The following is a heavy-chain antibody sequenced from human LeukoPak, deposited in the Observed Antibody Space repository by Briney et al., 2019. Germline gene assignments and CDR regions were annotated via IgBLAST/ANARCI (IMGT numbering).Heavy chain of an antibody. CDR2: INHSGST. CDR3: ARGSRGYSYGFLPRYYYGMDV. D-gene: IGHD5-18*01. Sequence: SETLSLTCAVYGGSFSGYYWSWFRQPPGKGLEWIGEINHSGSTNYNPSLKSRVTISVDTSKNQFSLKLSSVTAADTAVYYCARGSRGYSYGFLPRYYYGMDVWGQGTTVTVSS. V-gene: IGHV4-34*01. J-gene: IGHJ6*02. CDR1: GGSFSGYY.